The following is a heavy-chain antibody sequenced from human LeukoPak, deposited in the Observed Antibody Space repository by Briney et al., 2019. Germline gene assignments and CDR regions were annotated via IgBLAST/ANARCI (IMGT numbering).Heavy chain of an antibody. Sequence: GGSLRLSCAASGFTFSSYSMNWVRQAPGKGLEWVSYISSSGSTIYYADSVKGRFTISRDNAKNSLYLQMNSLRAEDTAVYYCARERHDYEPVWGKGTTVTVSS. V-gene: IGHV3-48*04. CDR3: ARERHDYEPV. D-gene: IGHD4-17*01. J-gene: IGHJ6*04. CDR2: ISSSGSTI. CDR1: GFTFSSYS.